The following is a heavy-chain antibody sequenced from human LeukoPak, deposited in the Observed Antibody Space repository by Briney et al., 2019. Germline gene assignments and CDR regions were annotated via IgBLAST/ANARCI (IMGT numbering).Heavy chain of an antibody. D-gene: IGHD5-18*01. Sequence: ASVKVSCKASGYTFTSYGISWVRQAPGQGLEWMGWISAYNGNTNYAQKLQGRVTMTTDTSTSTAYMELRSLRSDDTAVYYCARDAGGYSYGWYFDYWGQGTLVTVSS. J-gene: IGHJ4*02. CDR1: GYTFTSYG. CDR2: ISAYNGNT. CDR3: ARDAGGYSYGWYFDY. V-gene: IGHV1-18*01.